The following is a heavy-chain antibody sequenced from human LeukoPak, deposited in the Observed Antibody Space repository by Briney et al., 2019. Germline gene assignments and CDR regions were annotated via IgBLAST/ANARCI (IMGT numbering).Heavy chain of an antibody. CDR1: GFTFTGSA. Sequence: SVKVSCKASGFTFTGSAVQWERQARGQRLEWIGWIVVGSGDTNYAQNFQERVTITSDMSTSTAYMELSSLRSEDTAVYYCAAVRYFASGTYSYFYYWGQGTLVTVSS. D-gene: IGHD3-10*01. CDR3: AAVRYFASGTYSYFYY. J-gene: IGHJ4*02. V-gene: IGHV1-58*01. CDR2: IVVGSGDT.